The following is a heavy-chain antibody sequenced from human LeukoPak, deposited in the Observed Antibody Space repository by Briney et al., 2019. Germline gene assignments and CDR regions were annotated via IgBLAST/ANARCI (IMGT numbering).Heavy chain of an antibody. Sequence: GESLKISCKGSGYSFTSYWIGWVRQMPGKGLEWMGIIYPGDSDTRYSPSFQGQVTISADKSISTAYLQWSSLKASDTAMYYCARQLTYYYGSDTPRAYYFDYWGQGTLVTVSS. D-gene: IGHD3-10*01. J-gene: IGHJ4*02. V-gene: IGHV5-51*01. CDR1: GYSFTSYW. CDR3: ARQLTYYYGSDTPRAYYFDY. CDR2: IYPGDSDT.